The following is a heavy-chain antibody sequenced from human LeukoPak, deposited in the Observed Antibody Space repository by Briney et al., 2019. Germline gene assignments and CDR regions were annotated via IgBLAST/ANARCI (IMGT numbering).Heavy chain of an antibody. Sequence: PSETLSLTCTVSGGSISSSSYYWGCIRQPPGKGLEWIGSIYYSGSTYYNPSLKSRVTISVDTSKNQFSLKLSSVTAADTAVYYCARPHAGYDSSGYFYYFDYWGQGTLVTVSS. CDR1: GGSISSSSYY. J-gene: IGHJ4*02. CDR3: ARPHAGYDSSGYFYYFDY. D-gene: IGHD3-22*01. CDR2: IYYSGST. V-gene: IGHV4-39*01.